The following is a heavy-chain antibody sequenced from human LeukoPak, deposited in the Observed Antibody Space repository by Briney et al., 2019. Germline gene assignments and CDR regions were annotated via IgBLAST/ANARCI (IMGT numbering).Heavy chain of an antibody. D-gene: IGHD3-22*01. CDR3: ARDGGSGDYDFDRYYMDV. V-gene: IGHV3-21*01. CDR1: GLRLYTDS. CDR2: ISSSSSHI. Sequence: GGSLRLPCAASGLRLYTDSMIWARQARGKGLEWVSFISSSSSHIHQAHSVRGRFTVSRDNAKNSLYLQMDSLRDDDTAVYYCARDGGSGDYDFDRYYMDVWGKGTTVTISS. J-gene: IGHJ6*03.